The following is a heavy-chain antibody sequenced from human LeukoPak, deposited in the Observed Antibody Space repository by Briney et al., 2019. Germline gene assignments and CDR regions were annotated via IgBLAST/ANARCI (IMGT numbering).Heavy chain of an antibody. V-gene: IGHV4-30-4*01. Sequence: TSETLSLTCTVSGGSISSGDYYWSWIRQPPGKGLEWIGYIYYSGSTYYNPSLKSRVTISVDTSKNQFSLKLSSVTAADTAVYYCARGLYQLLHWFDPWGQGTLVTVSS. CDR2: IYYSGST. CDR3: ARGLYQLLHWFDP. J-gene: IGHJ5*02. D-gene: IGHD2-2*01. CDR1: GGSISSGDYY.